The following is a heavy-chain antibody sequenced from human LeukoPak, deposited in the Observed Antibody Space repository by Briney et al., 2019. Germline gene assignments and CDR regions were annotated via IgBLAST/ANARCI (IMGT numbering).Heavy chain of an antibody. CDR3: ARDLYRSITIFGVADC. CDR1: GFTFSSYA. V-gene: IGHV3-30*04. J-gene: IGHJ4*02. CDR2: ISYDGSNK. D-gene: IGHD3-3*01. Sequence: GGSLRLSCVASGFTFSSYAMHWVRQAPGKGLEWVAVISYDGSNKYYADSVRGRFTISRDNAKNSLYLQMSSLRAEDTAVYYCARDLYRSITIFGVADCWGQGTLVTVSS.